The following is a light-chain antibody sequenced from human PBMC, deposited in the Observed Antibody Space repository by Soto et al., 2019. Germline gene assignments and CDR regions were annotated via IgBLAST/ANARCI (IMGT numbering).Light chain of an antibody. CDR1: NSDVGSFNL. V-gene: IGLV2-23*02. CDR3: SSYAGNSPLWV. Sequence: QSALTQPASVSGSPGQSITISCTGTNSDVGSFNLVSWYQHHPGKAPELILYEVSQRPSCVSSRFSGSKSGNTASLTISGLQAEDEADYYCSSYAGNSPLWVFGGGTKLTVL. CDR2: EVS. J-gene: IGLJ3*02.